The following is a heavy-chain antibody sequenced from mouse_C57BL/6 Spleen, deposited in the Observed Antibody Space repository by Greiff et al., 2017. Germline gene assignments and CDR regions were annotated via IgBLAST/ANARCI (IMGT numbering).Heavy chain of an antibody. V-gene: IGHV1-59*01. CDR1: GYTFTSYW. CDR2: IDPSDSYT. Sequence: VQLQQPGAELVRPGTSVKLSCKASGYTFTSYWMHWVKQRPGQGLEWIGVIDPSDSYTNYNQKFKGKATLTVDTSSSTAYMQLSSLTSEDSAVYYCARQWDYLYFDYWGQGTTLTVSS. CDR3: ARQWDYLYFDY. J-gene: IGHJ2*01. D-gene: IGHD4-1*01.